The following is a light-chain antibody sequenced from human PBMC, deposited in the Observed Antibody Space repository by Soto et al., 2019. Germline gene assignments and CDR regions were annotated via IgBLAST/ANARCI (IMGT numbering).Light chain of an antibody. Sequence: DIQVTQSPSTLSASVGDRVTITCRASQSIGRWLAWYQQKPGTVPKVLIYRASNLESGVPSRFSGSGSGTAFTLTISSLQPDGFATYYCLQYSSYWTFGQGTRVEI. J-gene: IGKJ1*01. CDR1: QSIGRW. V-gene: IGKV1-5*03. CDR3: LQYSSYWT. CDR2: RAS.